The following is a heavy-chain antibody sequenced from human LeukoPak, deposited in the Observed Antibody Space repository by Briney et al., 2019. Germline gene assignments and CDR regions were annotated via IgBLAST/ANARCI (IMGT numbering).Heavy chain of an antibody. J-gene: IGHJ4*02. CDR3: ARGPDIVVVPAAMPVGDY. CDR1: GGSFSGYY. CDR2: INHSGST. Sequence: PSETLSLTCAVYGGSFSGYYWSWIRQPPGKGLEWIGEINHSGSTNYNPPLKSRVTISVDTSKNQFSLKLSSVTAADTAVYYCARGPDIVVVPAAMPVGDYWGQGTLVTVSS. D-gene: IGHD2-2*01. V-gene: IGHV4-34*01.